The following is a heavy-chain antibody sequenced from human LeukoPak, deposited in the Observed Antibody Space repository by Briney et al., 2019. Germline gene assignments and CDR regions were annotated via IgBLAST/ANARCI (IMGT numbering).Heavy chain of an antibody. V-gene: IGHV1-69*05. D-gene: IGHD3-10*01. CDR1: GGTFSSYA. Sequence: SVKVSCKASGGTFSSYAISWVRQAPGQGLEWMGRIIPIFGTANYAQKFQGRVTITTDESTSTAYMELSSLRSEDTAVYYCARSHTYYYGSGSYFSTPHFDYWGQGTLVTVSS. J-gene: IGHJ4*02. CDR3: ARSHTYYYGSGSYFSTPHFDY. CDR2: IIPIFGTA.